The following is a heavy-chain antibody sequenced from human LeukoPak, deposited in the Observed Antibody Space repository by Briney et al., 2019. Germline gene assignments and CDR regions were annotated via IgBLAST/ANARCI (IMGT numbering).Heavy chain of an antibody. CDR1: GGSISSYY. V-gene: IGHV4-4*09. J-gene: IGHJ4*02. CDR3: ASQYSSSSFFDY. D-gene: IGHD6-6*01. CDR2: IYTSGST. Sequence: SETLSLTCTVSGGSISSYYWSWIRQPPGKGLEWIGYIYTSGSTTYNPSLKSRVTISVDTSKNQFSLKLSSLTAADTAVYFCASQYSSSSFFDYWGQGTLVTVSS.